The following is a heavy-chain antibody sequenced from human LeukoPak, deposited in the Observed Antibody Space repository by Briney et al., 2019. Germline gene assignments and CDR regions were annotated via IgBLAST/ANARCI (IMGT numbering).Heavy chain of an antibody. Sequence: GGSLRLSCAASGFTFDDYGMSWVRQAPGKGLEWVSGINCNGGRTGYADSVKGRFTISRDNAKYSLYLQMNSLRAEDTALYYCARGRRGRYYFDYWGQGTLVTVSS. J-gene: IGHJ4*02. CDR3: ARGRRGRYYFDY. CDR2: INCNGGRT. V-gene: IGHV3-20*04. CDR1: GFTFDDYG.